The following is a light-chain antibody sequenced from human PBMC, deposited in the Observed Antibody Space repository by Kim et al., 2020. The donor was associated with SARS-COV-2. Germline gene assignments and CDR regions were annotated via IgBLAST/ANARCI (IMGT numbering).Light chain of an antibody. Sequence: SPGERATLSCRASQSVSSSYLAWYQQNPGQAPRLLSYDASSRATGIPDRFSGSGSGTDFTLTISRLEPEDFAVYYCQQYGSSPRTFGQGTKVDIK. CDR1: QSVSSSY. CDR2: DAS. CDR3: QQYGSSPRT. V-gene: IGKV3-20*01. J-gene: IGKJ1*01.